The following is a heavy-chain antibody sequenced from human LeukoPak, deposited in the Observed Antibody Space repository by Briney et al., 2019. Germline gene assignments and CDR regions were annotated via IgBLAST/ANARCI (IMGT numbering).Heavy chain of an antibody. J-gene: IGHJ4*02. CDR1: GFTFSSYG. D-gene: IGHD3-9*01. CDR2: IRYDGSNK. Sequence: PGGSLRLSCAASGFTFSSYGMKWVRQAPGKGLEWVAFIRYDGSNKYYADSVKGRFTISRDNSKNTLYLQMNSLRAEDTAVYYCANSRNYDILTGYSTGYYFDYWGQGTLVTVSS. CDR3: ANSRNYDILTGYSTGYYFDY. V-gene: IGHV3-30*02.